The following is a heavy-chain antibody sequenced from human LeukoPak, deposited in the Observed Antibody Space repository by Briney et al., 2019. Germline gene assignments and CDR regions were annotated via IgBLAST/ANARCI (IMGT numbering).Heavy chain of an antibody. CDR1: GFTFSSYS. V-gene: IGHV3-48*01. CDR2: ISSSSSTI. J-gene: IGHJ4*02. CDR3: ARSQSSSLIDY. Sequence: GGSLRLSCAASGFTFSSYSMNWVRQAPGKGLEWVSYISSSSSTIYYADSVKGRFTISRDNAKNSLYLQMNSLTVEDTAVYYCARSQSSSLIDYWGQGTLVTASS. D-gene: IGHD6-13*01.